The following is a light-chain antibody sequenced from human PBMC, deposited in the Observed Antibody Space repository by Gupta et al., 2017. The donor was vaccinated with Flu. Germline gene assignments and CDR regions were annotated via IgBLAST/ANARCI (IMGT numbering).Light chain of an antibody. CDR3: QQDYNRPPWT. Sequence: ATLYVSPAERTTLSCRASQNINNDLAWYKQRPCQTPRLLIYDASTRATGIPARFSGSGYGTEFTLTISSRQWDDFALYYCQQDYNRPPWTFGQGTKVEIK. CDR2: DAS. CDR1: QNINND. J-gene: IGKJ1*01. V-gene: IGKV3-15*01.